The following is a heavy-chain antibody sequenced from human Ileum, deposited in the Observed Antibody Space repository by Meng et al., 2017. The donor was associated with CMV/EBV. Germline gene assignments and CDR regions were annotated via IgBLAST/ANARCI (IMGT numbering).Heavy chain of an antibody. CDR3: VTADHHAIKY. Sequence: QVQIQQWGAGLLKPSETLFLTCSLGGSFSPYTWSWIRQAPGKGLEWIGEINQYGSTNFNPSVKSRVTISRDTSKNQFSLRLNSVTAADAAVYYCVTADHHAIKYWGQGTLVTVSS. J-gene: IGHJ4*02. CDR1: GSFSPYT. V-gene: IGHV4-34*01. CDR2: INQYGST. D-gene: IGHD5-12*01.